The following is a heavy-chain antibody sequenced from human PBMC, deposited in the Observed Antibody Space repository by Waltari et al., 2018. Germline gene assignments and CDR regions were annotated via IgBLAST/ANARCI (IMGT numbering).Heavy chain of an antibody. CDR2: VDTSNGNT. CDR1: GYSFASYG. Sequence: QVQLVQSGAEVKKPGASVKVSCKASGYSFASYGFNWVRQAPGQGLEWVGWVDTSNGNTLYAQKVQGRVTMTTDTSTNTAYMEVRGLRSDDTAVYYCARGAWGQVVDYWGQGTLVTVSS. J-gene: IGHJ4*02. V-gene: IGHV1-18*04. D-gene: IGHD3-16*01. CDR3: ARGAWGQVVDY.